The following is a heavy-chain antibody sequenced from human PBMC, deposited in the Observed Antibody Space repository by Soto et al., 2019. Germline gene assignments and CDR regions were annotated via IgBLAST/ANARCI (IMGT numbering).Heavy chain of an antibody. J-gene: IGHJ5*02. CDR3: AKDKSAGCGGDCPLDL. CDR1: GFTFNEHG. V-gene: IGHV3-30*18. CDR2: ISYDGSER. D-gene: IGHD2-21*02. Sequence: QGQLVESGGGVVQPGKSLTLSCAASGFTFNEHGMHWVRQAPGKGLEWVGVISYDGSERHYADSVRGRFSISRDRSRYTVFLRMDNLRPEDTAVYFCAKDKSAGCGGDCPLDLWGQGTLVTVSS.